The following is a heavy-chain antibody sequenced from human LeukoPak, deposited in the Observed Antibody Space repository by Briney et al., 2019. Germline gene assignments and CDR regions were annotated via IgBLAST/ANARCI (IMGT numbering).Heavy chain of an antibody. CDR1: GFTFGDYA. CDR2: IRSKAYGGTT. CDR3: TRGGMAPDY. D-gene: IGHD5-24*01. V-gene: IGHV3-49*04. J-gene: IGHJ4*02. Sequence: PGRSLRLSCTASGFTFGDYAMSWVRQAPGKGLEWVGFIRSKAYGGTTEYAASVKGRFTISRDDSKSIAYLQMNSLKTEDTAVYYCTRGGMAPDYWGQGTLVTVSS.